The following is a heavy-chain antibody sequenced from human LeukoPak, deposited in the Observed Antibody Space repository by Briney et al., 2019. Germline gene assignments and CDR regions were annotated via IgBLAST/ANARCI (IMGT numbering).Heavy chain of an antibody. D-gene: IGHD6-13*01. CDR2: ISGDGGST. V-gene: IGHV3-43*02. CDR1: GFTFDDYA. CDR3: AKDILGYSSRWYWTSRYYYYGMDV. Sequence: GGSLRLSCAASGFTFDDYAMHWVRQAPGKGLEWVSLISGDGGSTYYADSVKGRFTISRDNSKNSLYLQMNSLRTEDTALYYCAKDILGYSSRWYWTSRYYYYGMDVWGQGTTVTVSS. J-gene: IGHJ6*02.